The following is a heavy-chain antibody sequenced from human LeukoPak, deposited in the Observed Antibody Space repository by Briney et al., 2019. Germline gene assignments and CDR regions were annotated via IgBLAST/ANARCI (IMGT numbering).Heavy chain of an antibody. Sequence: GASVKVSCKASGGTFSSYTISWVRQAPGQGLEWMGRIIPILGIANYAQKFQGRVTITADKSTSTAYMELSSLRSEDTAVYYWGRGGDLKGELDYWGQGTLVTVSS. CDR2: IIPILGIA. CDR1: GGTFSSYT. CDR3: GRGGDLKGELDY. V-gene: IGHV1-69*02. J-gene: IGHJ4*02. D-gene: IGHD3-16*01.